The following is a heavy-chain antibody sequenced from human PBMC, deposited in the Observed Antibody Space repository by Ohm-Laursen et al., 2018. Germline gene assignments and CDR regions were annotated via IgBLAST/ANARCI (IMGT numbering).Heavy chain of an antibody. V-gene: IGHV3-23*01. CDR1: GFTFSTCA. CDR2: IGVSGGTT. CDR3: ATFYNHAGSGWGRPCDH. J-gene: IGHJ4*02. D-gene: IGHD3-22*01. Sequence: SLRLSCSAPGFTFSTCAMSWVRQAPGRGLEWVSAIGVSGGTTYYRDSVKGRFTISRDNSKNSLYLQMNTLRVDDTAVYYCATFYNHAGSGWGRPCDHWGQGTLVTVSA.